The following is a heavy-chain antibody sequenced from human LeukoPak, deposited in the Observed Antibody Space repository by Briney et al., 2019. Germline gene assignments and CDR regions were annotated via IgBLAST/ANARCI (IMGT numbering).Heavy chain of an antibody. Sequence: GGSLRLSCAASGFTFSSYAMSWVRQAPGKGLEWVSAISGSGGSTYYADSVKGRFTISRDNSKNTLYLQMSSLRAEDTAVYYCARGSYYDFWSSFDYWGQGTLVTVSS. J-gene: IGHJ4*02. V-gene: IGHV3-23*01. D-gene: IGHD3-3*01. CDR3: ARGSYYDFWSSFDY. CDR2: ISGSGGST. CDR1: GFTFSSYA.